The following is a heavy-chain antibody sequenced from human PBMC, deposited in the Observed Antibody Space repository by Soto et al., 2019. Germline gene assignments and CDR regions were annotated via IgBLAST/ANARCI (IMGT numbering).Heavy chain of an antibody. V-gene: IGHV3-48*02. D-gene: IGHD3-22*01. Sequence: EVQLVESGGGLVQPGGSLRLSCAASGFTFSSYSMNWVRQAPGTGLEWVSYISSSSSTIYYADSVKGRFTISRDNAKNSLYLPMNSLRDEDTTVYYRARTKPRTYYYDSSGSFAYWGHGTLVTFSS. CDR2: ISSSSSTI. CDR1: GFTFSSYS. CDR3: ARTKPRTYYYDSSGSFAY. J-gene: IGHJ4*01.